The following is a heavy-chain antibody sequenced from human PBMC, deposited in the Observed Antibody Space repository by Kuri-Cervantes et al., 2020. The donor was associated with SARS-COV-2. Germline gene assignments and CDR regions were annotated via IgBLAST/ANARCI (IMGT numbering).Heavy chain of an antibody. V-gene: IGHV4-61*02. CDR3: ATDQLRNPGY. CDR1: GGSISSGSYY. D-gene: IGHD1-14*01. CDR2: IYTSGST. J-gene: IGHJ4*02. Sequence: SETLSLTCTVSGGSISSGSYYWSWIRQPAGKGLEWIGRIYTSGSTNYNPSLKSRVTISVDTSKNQFSLKLSSVTAADTAVYYCATDQLRNPGYWGQGTLVTVSS.